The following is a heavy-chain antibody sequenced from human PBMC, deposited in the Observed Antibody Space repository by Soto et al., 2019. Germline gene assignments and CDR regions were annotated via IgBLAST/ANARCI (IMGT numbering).Heavy chain of an antibody. J-gene: IGHJ3*02. CDR2: IRSKANSYAT. D-gene: IGHD2-15*01. CDR1: GFTFSGSA. V-gene: IGHV3-73*01. CDR3: TRHSAAGLEAVVAADAFDI. Sequence: EVQLVESGGGLVQPGGSLKLSCAASGFTFSGSAMHWVRQASGKGLEWVGRIRSKANSYATAYAASVKGRFTISRDDSKNTAYLQMTSLKTEDTAVYYCTRHSAAGLEAVVAADAFDIWGQGTMVTVSS.